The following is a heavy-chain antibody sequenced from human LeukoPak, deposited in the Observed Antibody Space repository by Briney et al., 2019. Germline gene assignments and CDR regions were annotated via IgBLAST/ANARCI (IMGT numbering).Heavy chain of an antibody. D-gene: IGHD2-21*02. CDR3: ARDLGATVTAHAFDI. CDR1: GYTFTSSG. CDR2: ISAYNGNT. J-gene: IGHJ3*02. V-gene: IGHV1-18*01. Sequence: ASVKVSCKASGYTFTSSGISWVRQAPGQGLEWMGWISAYNGNTNYAQKLQGRVTMTTDTSTSTAYMELRSLRSDDTAVYYCARDLGATVTAHAFDIWGQGTMVTVSS.